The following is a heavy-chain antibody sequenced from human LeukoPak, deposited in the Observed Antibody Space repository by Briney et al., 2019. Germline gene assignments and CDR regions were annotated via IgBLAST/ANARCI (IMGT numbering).Heavy chain of an antibody. CDR2: ISSSGSTI. Sequence: PGGSLRLSCAASGFTVSSNYMSWVRQAPGKGLEWVSYISSSGSTIYYADSVKGRFTISRDNAKNSLYLQMNSLRAEDTAVYYCVRDRVTAITRYYYYYGMDVWGQGTTVTVSS. CDR3: VRDRVTAITRYYYYYGMDV. D-gene: IGHD2-21*02. CDR1: GFTVSSNY. V-gene: IGHV3-11*01. J-gene: IGHJ6*02.